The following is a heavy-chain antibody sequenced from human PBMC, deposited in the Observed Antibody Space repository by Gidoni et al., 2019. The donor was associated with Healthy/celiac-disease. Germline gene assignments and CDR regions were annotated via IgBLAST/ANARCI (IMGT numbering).Heavy chain of an antibody. J-gene: IGHJ6*02. CDR2: INHRGST. Sequence: QVQLQQWGAGLLKPSETLSLTCAVYGGSFSGYYWSWIRQPPGKGLEWSGEINHRGSTNYNPSLKSRVTISVDTSKNQFSLKLSSVTAADTAVYYCARESGGVYYDFWSGYYKEGRYGMDVWGQGTTVTVSS. D-gene: IGHD3-3*01. CDR3: ARESGGVYYDFWSGYYKEGRYGMDV. V-gene: IGHV4-34*01. CDR1: GGSFSGYY.